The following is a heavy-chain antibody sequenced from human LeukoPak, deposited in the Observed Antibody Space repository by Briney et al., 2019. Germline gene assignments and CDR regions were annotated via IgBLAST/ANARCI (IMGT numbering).Heavy chain of an antibody. J-gene: IGHJ4*02. Sequence: PSETLSLTCTVSGGSISNYYWSWIRQPPGKGLEWIGYVSYSGSTNYNPSLKSRVTISVDTSKSLFSLRLSSVTAADTAVYYCARSLSGFGELLNYWGQGTLVTVSS. CDR2: VSYSGST. CDR3: ARSLSGFGELLNY. CDR1: GGSISNYY. D-gene: IGHD3-10*01. V-gene: IGHV4-59*01.